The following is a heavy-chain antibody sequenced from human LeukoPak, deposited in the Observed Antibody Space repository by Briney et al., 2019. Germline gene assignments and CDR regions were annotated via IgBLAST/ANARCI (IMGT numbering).Heavy chain of an antibody. CDR2: INAGNGNT. J-gene: IGHJ4*02. CDR1: GYTFTSYA. CDR3: ARRSFDY. V-gene: IGHV1-3*01. Sequence: ASVKVSCKASGYTFTSYAMHWVRQAPGQRLEWMGWINAGNGNTEYSQKFQGRVTITRDTSASTAYMELSSLRSEDTAVYYCARRSFDYWGQGTLVTVSS.